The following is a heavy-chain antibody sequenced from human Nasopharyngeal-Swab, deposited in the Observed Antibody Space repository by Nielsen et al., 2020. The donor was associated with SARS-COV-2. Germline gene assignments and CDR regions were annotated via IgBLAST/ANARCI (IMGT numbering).Heavy chain of an antibody. Sequence: SLKISCAASGFTFDDYAIYWVRQAPGKGLEWVSGISWNSGSIGYADSVQGRFTISRDNARNSLYLQMNSLRAEDTALYYCAKTYSSSWYRRHAFDIWGQGTMVTVSS. V-gene: IGHV3-9*01. D-gene: IGHD6-13*01. J-gene: IGHJ3*02. CDR1: GFTFDDYA. CDR2: ISWNSGSI. CDR3: AKTYSSSWYRRHAFDI.